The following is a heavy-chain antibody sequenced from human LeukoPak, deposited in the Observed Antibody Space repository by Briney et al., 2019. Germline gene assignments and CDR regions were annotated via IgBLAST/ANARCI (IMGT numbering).Heavy chain of an antibody. V-gene: IGHV3-23*01. CDR2: IKEDGSNI. CDR3: AEDAIDGNAIWDYFEY. J-gene: IGHJ4*02. Sequence: GGSLRLSCAASGFTFSKYAMNWVRQAPGKGLEWVSDIKEDGSNIFYVDSVRGRFTISRDNSKNTLYLQMNSLRAEDTAVYYCAEDAIDGNAIWDYFEYWGRGDLVIVCS. CDR1: GFTFSKYA. D-gene: IGHD1-1*01.